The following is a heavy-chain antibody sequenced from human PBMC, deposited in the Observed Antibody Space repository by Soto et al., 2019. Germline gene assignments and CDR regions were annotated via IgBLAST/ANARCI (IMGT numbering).Heavy chain of an antibody. V-gene: IGHV4-59*11. D-gene: IGHD5-12*01. CDR1: DGKSISHD. J-gene: IGHJ6*03. Sequence: TVSDGKSISHDGRWIRKNQGKGLEWIGYIYSRGNTNYNPSLKSRVTISVDTSKTQFSLNLSSVTAADTAVYYCARGRPRDGYHSGHSDSEIWGKGTTV. CDR3: ARGRPRDGYHSGHSDSEI. CDR2: IYSRGNT.